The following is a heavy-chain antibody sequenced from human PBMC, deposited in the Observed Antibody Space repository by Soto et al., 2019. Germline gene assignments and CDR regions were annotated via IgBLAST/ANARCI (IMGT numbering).Heavy chain of an antibody. CDR3: ARGRYYYDSSGEYRQH. D-gene: IGHD3-22*01. J-gene: IGHJ1*01. V-gene: IGHV1-46*01. CDR1: GYTFTSYY. CDR2: INPSGGST. Sequence: ASVKVSCKASGYTFTSYYMHWVRQAPGQGLERMGIINPSGGSTSYAQKFQGRVTMTRDTSTITVYMELSSMRSEDTAVYYCARGRYYYDSSGEYRQHWGEGTLVTV.